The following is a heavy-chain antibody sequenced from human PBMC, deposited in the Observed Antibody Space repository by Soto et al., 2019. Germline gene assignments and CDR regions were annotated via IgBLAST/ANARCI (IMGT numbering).Heavy chain of an antibody. J-gene: IGHJ4*02. CDR1: GGSISSGGYY. CDR2: IYYSGST. V-gene: IGHV4-31*03. Sequence: PSETLSLTCTVSGGSISSGGYYWSWIRQHPGKGLEWIGYIYYSGSTYYNPSLKRRVTISVDTSKNQFSLKLSSVTAADTAVYYCARGGSYDTRGKDYWGQGTLVTVSS. CDR3: ARGGSYDTRGKDY. D-gene: IGHD3-22*01.